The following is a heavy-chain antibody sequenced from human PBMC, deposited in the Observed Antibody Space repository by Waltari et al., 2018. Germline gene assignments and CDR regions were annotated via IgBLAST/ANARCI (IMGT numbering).Heavy chain of an antibody. CDR3: AGDYYDTSGYP. V-gene: IGHV3-48*03. Sequence: EVQLVESGGGLVQPGGSLRLSCAGSGFTFSSYDMNWVRQAPGEGLEWVSHIGTTGTDIYYADSVRGRFTISRDDAKKSLYLQMNSLRVEDTAVYYCAGDYYDTSGYPWGQGTKV. J-gene: IGHJ6*02. CDR2: IGTTGTDI. CDR1: GFTFSSYD. D-gene: IGHD3-22*01.